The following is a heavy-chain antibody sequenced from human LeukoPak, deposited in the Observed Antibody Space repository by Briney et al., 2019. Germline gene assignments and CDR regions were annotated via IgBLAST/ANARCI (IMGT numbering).Heavy chain of an antibody. Sequence: PGGSLRLSCTASGFTFGDYAMSWFRQAPGKGLEWVGFIRSKAYGGTTEYAASVKGRFTISRDDSKSIAYLQMNSLKTEDTAVYYCTRDGIVATISLGFYYYYGMDVWAKGPRSPSP. CDR1: GFTFGDYA. CDR3: TRDGIVATISLGFYYYYGMDV. V-gene: IGHV3-49*03. D-gene: IGHD5-12*01. CDR2: IRSKAYGGTT. J-gene: IGHJ6*02.